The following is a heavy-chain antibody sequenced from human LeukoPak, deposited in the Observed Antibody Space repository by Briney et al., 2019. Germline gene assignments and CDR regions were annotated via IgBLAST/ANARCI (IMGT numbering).Heavy chain of an antibody. CDR1: GFTFSSYE. Sequence: PGGSLRLSCAASGFTFSSYEMNWVRQAPGKGLEWVSYISSSGSTIYYADSVKGRFTISRDNSKNTLYLQMNSLRAEDTAVYYCAREAVAAPNDYWGQGTLVTVSS. CDR3: AREAVAAPNDY. J-gene: IGHJ4*02. V-gene: IGHV3-48*03. D-gene: IGHD6-19*01. CDR2: ISSSGSTI.